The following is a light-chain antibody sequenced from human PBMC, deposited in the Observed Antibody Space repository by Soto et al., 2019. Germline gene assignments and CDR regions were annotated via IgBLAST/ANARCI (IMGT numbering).Light chain of an antibody. CDR1: SSDIGAYNF. V-gene: IGLV2-14*03. CDR3: TSWTTSTTMI. J-gene: IGLJ2*01. CDR2: DVN. Sequence: HSVLNQPASVYGSPGQSITISCTGTSSDIGAYNFVSWYQQHPGKAPKLMLYDVNIRPSGVSNRFFGSKSGNTASLTISGLQAEDEADYYCTSWTTSTTMIFGGGTKVTVL.